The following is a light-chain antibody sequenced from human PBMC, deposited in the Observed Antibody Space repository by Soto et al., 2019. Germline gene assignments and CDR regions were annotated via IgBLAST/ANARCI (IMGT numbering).Light chain of an antibody. Sequence: DIQMTQSPSSLSASDGDRVTITCRASQTINNYVSWYQQKPGKAPKSLIYAASTLQRGVPTRFSGSGSGTDFTLTINSLQPEDSAIYYCQQSAKIPRTFGQGTKVEI. J-gene: IGKJ1*01. CDR3: QQSAKIPRT. CDR2: AAS. V-gene: IGKV1-39*01. CDR1: QTINNY.